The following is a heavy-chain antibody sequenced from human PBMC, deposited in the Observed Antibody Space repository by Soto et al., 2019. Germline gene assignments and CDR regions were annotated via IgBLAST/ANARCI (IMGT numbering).Heavy chain of an antibody. CDR2: INGSGGRT. CDR3: GKWGDDSKYFHP. J-gene: IGHJ5*02. D-gene: IGHD2-21*02. V-gene: IGHV3-23*01. CDR1: EFIFSKSS. Sequence: PDGSLRLSCAASEFIFSKSSTMWVRQAPGAGLEWVSGINGSGGRTFYADSVKGRFTISRDNLKNTLFMQMNSLKAEDTAIYYCGKWGDDSKYFHPWGQGTLVTVSS.